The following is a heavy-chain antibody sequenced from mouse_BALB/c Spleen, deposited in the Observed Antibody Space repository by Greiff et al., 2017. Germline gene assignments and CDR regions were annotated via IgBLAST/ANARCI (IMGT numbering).Heavy chain of an antibody. V-gene: IGHV1S81*02. CDR3: ARLGGYSFDY. CDR2: INPSNGRT. J-gene: IGHJ2*01. D-gene: IGHD1-1*02. CDR1: GYTFTSYW. Sequence: QVQLQQPGAELVKPGPSVKLSCKASGYTFTSYWMHWVKQRPGQGLEWIGEINPSNGRTNYNEKFKSKATLTVDKSSSTAYIQLSSLTSEDSAVYYCARLGGYSFDYWGQGTTLTVSS.